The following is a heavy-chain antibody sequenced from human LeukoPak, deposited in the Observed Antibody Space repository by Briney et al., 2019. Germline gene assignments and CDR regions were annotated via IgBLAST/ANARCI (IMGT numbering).Heavy chain of an antibody. CDR3: AREGDSGPTDY. V-gene: IGHV3-64*01. D-gene: IGHD2-21*02. Sequence: GGSLRLSCAASGFTFSHYSMHWVRQAPGKGPEYVSAISSNGGSTYYANSVKGRFTISRDNSKNTLYLQMGSLRVEDMAVYYCAREGDSGPTDYWGQGTLVTVSS. CDR1: GFTFSHYS. CDR2: ISSNGGST. J-gene: IGHJ4*02.